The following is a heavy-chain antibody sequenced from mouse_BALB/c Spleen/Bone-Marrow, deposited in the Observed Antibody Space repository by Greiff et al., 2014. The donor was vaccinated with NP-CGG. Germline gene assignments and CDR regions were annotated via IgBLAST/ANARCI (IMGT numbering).Heavy chain of an antibody. J-gene: IGHJ2*01. V-gene: IGHV1-67*01. Sequence: VKLVESGPEVVRPGVSVKISCKGSGYTFTDYAMHWVKQSHAKSLEWIGVISTYNGNTNYNKKFKGKATMTVDKSSSTAYMELARXXSEDSAIYYCARRGIRSYFDYWGQGTTLTVSS. CDR3: ARRGIRSYFDY. CDR1: GYTFTDYA. CDR2: ISTYNGNT.